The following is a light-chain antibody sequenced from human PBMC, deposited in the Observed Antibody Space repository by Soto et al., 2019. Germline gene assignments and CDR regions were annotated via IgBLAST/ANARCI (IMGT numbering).Light chain of an antibody. CDR1: SEHINYA. V-gene: IGLV4-69*01. CDR3: HTWGTGAWV. J-gene: IGLJ3*02. Sequence: QSVLTQSPSASASLGASVTLTCTLSSEHINYAIAWYQQQPEKGPRYLMKLATDGSHPKGDGIPDCFSGSSSGAERHLTISSHESEDEDDYYCHTWGTGAWVFGGGTKLTVL. CDR2: LATDGSH.